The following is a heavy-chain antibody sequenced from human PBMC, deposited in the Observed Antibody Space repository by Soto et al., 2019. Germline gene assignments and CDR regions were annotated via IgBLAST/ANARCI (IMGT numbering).Heavy chain of an antibody. CDR1: GGSIGSQY. J-gene: IGHJ3*02. CDR2: LHFRGYT. D-gene: IGHD5-18*01. Sequence: PSETLSLTCTVSGGSIGSQYWTWVRQSPGKGLEWIGHLHFRGYTNYNPSLQSRVTISSARSTNQVSLTLTSVTAADTAVYYCARVTRTAMVVGGDAFDIWGQGTMVTVSS. CDR3: ARVTRTAMVVGGDAFDI. V-gene: IGHV4-59*11.